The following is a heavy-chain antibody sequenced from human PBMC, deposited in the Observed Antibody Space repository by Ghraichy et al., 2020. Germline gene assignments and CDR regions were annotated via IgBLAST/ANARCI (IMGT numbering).Heavy chain of an antibody. CDR3: ARDTPPGGDFYFDS. D-gene: IGHD4-17*01. V-gene: IGHV3-33*01. J-gene: IGHJ4*02. CDR1: GFTFSRYG. Sequence: LSLTCAASGFTFSRYGMHWVRQAPGKGLQWVAVIWYDGSNKYYADSVKGRFTISRDNSKNTLYLQMNSLRDEDTAVYYCARDTPPGGDFYFDSWGQGTLVTVSS. CDR2: IWYDGSNK.